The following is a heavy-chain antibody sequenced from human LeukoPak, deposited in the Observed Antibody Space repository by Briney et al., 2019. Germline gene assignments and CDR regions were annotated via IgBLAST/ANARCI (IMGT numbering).Heavy chain of an antibody. J-gene: IGHJ5*02. Sequence: SETLSLTCVVSGDSLSIDYSCGVPQPPGQGLEWMGYIYYSASTSYNPSLKSRVTISVDTPKNQFSLKLSSVSGADAAVYYCARTLRIAVAVVLFDPWGQGTLVTVSS. CDR1: GDSLSIDY. CDR3: ARTLRIAVAVVLFDP. D-gene: IGHD6-19*01. V-gene: IGHV4-59*01. CDR2: IYYSAST.